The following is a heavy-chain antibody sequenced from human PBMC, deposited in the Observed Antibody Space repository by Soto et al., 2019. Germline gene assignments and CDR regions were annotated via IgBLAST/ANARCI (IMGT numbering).Heavy chain of an antibody. CDR1: GYTFFTYD. CDR2: ISTYSGDT. D-gene: IGHD5-12*01. V-gene: IGHV1-18*01. J-gene: IGHJ5*02. CDR3: ARHHVPTTSENWFDP. Sequence: QVHLVQSGVEVKTPGASVKVSCQASGYTFFTYDISWVRQAPGQGLEWMGWISTYSGDTKYAQKFQGIVTMTTDPSTTTAYLDLRSLRSDDTAVYYCARHHVPTTSENWFDPWGQGTLVTVSS.